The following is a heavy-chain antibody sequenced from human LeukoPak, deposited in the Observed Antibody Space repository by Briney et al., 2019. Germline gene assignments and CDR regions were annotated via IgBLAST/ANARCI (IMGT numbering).Heavy chain of an antibody. D-gene: IGHD2-15*01. CDR3: ARGRSGGDY. CDR2: ISSSSSYT. CDR1: GFIFSDYY. V-gene: IGHV3-11*06. J-gene: IGHJ4*02. Sequence: GGSLRLPCAASGFIFSDYYMSWIRQAPGKGLEWISYISSSSSYTNYADSVKGRFTISRDNAKKSLFLQMNSLRAEDTAVYYCARGRSGGDYWGQGTLVTVSS.